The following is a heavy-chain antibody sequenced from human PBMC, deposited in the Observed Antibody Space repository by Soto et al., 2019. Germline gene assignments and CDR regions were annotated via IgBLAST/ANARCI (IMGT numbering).Heavy chain of an antibody. Sequence: LRKTLSLTXAVSGGSISSSHWWGWVRQAPGKGLEWIGEIYHSGSTNYNPSLKSRITMSVDKSKNQFSVNLSSVTAADTAVYYCVRDADETAIVPAPWLVWGRGTMVTVSS. V-gene: IGHV4-4*03. CDR2: IYHSGST. J-gene: IGHJ6*02. CDR1: GGSISSSHW. D-gene: IGHD2-21*02. CDR3: VRDADETAIVPAPWLV.